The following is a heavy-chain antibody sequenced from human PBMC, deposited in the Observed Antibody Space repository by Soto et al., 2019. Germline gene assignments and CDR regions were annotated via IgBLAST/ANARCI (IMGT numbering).Heavy chain of an antibody. Sequence: SGPTLVNPTQTLTLTCTFSGFSLSTSGVGVGWIRQPPGKALEWLALIYWDDDKRYSPSLKRRLTITKDTSKNQVVPKMANLDSVDTGTFFCANLLWFGELPWYWGQGTVVSVSS. CDR2: IYWDDDK. V-gene: IGHV2-5*02. D-gene: IGHD3-10*01. CDR3: ANLLWFGELPWY. CDR1: GFSLSTSGVG. J-gene: IGHJ4*02.